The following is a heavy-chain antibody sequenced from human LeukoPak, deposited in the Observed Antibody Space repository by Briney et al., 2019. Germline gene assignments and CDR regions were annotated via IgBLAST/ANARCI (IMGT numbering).Heavy chain of an antibody. CDR3: ARDGMDPHGSWSEQYFDY. Sequence: PSETLSLTCTVSGGSISSYYWSWIRQPAGKGLEWIGRIYTSGSTNYNPSLKSRVTMSVDTSKNQFSLKLSSVTAADTAVYYCARDGMDPHGSWSEQYFDYWGQGTLVTVSS. D-gene: IGHD6-13*01. CDR1: GGSISSYY. V-gene: IGHV4-4*07. J-gene: IGHJ4*02. CDR2: IYTSGST.